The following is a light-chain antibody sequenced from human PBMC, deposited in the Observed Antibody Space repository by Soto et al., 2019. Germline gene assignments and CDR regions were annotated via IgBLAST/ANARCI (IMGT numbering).Light chain of an antibody. V-gene: IGKV3-11*01. CDR3: QQRSNWPLLT. Sequence: EVVLTQSPATLSLSPGERATLSCRASQSISTFLAWYRQIPGQAPRLLIYDASKRANGIPARFSGSGFGTDFTLTISSLEPEDFAVYYCQQRSNWPLLTFGGGTKVEIK. CDR2: DAS. J-gene: IGKJ4*01. CDR1: QSISTF.